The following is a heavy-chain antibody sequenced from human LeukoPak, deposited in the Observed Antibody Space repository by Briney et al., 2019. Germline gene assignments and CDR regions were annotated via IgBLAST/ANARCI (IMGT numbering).Heavy chain of an antibody. CDR2: IYYSGST. J-gene: IGHJ3*02. D-gene: IGHD3-22*01. Sequence: SETLSLTCTVSGGSISSYYWSWIRQPPGKGLEWIGYIYYSGSTNYNPSLKSRVTISVDTSKNQFSLKLSSVTAADTAVYYCARDDPIYYYDSSGSPGGVAFDIWGQGTMVTVSS. V-gene: IGHV4-59*01. CDR1: GGSISSYY. CDR3: ARDDPIYYYDSSGSPGGVAFDI.